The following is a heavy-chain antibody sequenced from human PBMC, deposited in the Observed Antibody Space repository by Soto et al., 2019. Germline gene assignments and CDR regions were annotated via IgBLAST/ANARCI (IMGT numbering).Heavy chain of an antibody. Sequence: PGESVKISCKGYGYSFISYWIGWVRQMPGKGLEWMGIIYPRDSDTRYSPSFQGQVTVSADKSISTAYLQWSSLKASDTAMYYCAKAHISGWPDAFDIWGQGTMVTVSS. V-gene: IGHV5-51*01. CDR3: AKAHISGWPDAFDI. CDR1: GYSFISYW. J-gene: IGHJ3*02. D-gene: IGHD6-19*01. CDR2: IYPRDSDT.